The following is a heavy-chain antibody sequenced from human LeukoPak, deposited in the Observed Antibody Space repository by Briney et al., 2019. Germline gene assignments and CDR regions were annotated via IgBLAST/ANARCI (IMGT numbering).Heavy chain of an antibody. CDR1: GASISSSY. D-gene: IGHD3-22*01. J-gene: IGHJ4*02. V-gene: IGHV4-59*01. Sequence: PSETLSLTCTVSGASISSSYWSWIRPSPGKGLEWIGYVHYTVGTTYNTSLKSRATISVDTSKNQFSLKLSPVTAADTAMYYCARGYFDAIGYSNPFDWWGQGALVTVSS. CDR2: VHYTVGT. CDR3: ARGYFDAIGYSNPFDW.